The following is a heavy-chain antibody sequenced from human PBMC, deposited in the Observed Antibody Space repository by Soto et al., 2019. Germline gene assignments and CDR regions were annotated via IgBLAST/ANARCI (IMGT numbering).Heavy chain of an antibody. CDR3: ARIAVPGTNGNY. Sequence: QVQLVQSGAEVKKPGSSVKVSCKASGGTFSSYTISWVRQAPGQGLEWMGRIIPILGIANYAQKFQGRVTITADKSTSTAYMELSSLRSEDTAVYYCARIAVPGTNGNYWGQGTLVTVSS. CDR2: IIPILGIA. J-gene: IGHJ4*02. D-gene: IGHD6-19*01. CDR1: GGTFSSYT. V-gene: IGHV1-69*02.